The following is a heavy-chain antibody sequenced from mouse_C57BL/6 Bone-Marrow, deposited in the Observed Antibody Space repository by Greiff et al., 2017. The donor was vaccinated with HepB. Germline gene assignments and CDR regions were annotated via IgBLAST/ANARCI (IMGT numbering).Heavy chain of an antibody. Sequence: VQLQQSGAELVRPGASVTLSCKASGYTFTDYEMHWVKQTPVHGLEWIGAIDPETGGTAYNQKFKGKAILTADKSSSTAYMELRSLTSEDSAVYYWTRGDYYGSRTGAMDYWGQGTSVTVSS. CDR2: IDPETGGT. CDR3: TRGDYYGSRTGAMDY. V-gene: IGHV1-15*01. J-gene: IGHJ4*01. CDR1: GYTFTDYE. D-gene: IGHD1-1*01.